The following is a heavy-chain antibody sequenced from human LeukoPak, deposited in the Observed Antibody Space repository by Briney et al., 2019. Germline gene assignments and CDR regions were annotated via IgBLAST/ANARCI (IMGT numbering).Heavy chain of an antibody. V-gene: IGHV3-13*01. Sequence: PGGSLRLSCAASGLTFSSYDMHWVRHATGKGLEWVSAIGTAGDTYYPGSVKGRFTISRENAKNSLYLQMNSLRAGDTAVYYCARVRKYSGYYSWYFDLWGRGTLVTVSS. J-gene: IGHJ2*01. D-gene: IGHD5-12*01. CDR2: IGTAGDT. CDR1: GLTFSSYD. CDR3: ARVRKYSGYYSWYFDL.